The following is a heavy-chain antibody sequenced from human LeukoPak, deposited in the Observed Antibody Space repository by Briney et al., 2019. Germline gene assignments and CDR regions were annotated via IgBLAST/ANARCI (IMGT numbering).Heavy chain of an antibody. D-gene: IGHD3-10*01. V-gene: IGHV4-31*03. CDR3: AREGSGSYGAFDI. CDR2: IYYSGST. J-gene: IGHJ3*02. Sequence: SETLSLTCTVSGGSISSDNYYWSWIRQHPGKGLEWIGYIYYSGSTYYNPSLKSRVTISVDTSKNQFSLKLSSVTAADTAVYYCAREGSGSYGAFDIWGQGTMVTVSS. CDR1: GGSISSDNYY.